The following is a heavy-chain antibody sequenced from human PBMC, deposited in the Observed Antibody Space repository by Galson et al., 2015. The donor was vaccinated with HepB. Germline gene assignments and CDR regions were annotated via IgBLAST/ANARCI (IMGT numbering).Heavy chain of an antibody. CDR1: GFTFSSYA. CDR2: ISYDGRNK. CDR3: ARDYASSWYFNHYYGMDV. J-gene: IGHJ6*02. D-gene: IGHD6-13*01. Sequence: SLRLSCAASGFTFSSYAMHWVRQAPGKGLEWVAVISYDGRNKYYADSGKGRFTISRDNSKNTLYLQMNSLRAEDTAVYYCARDYASSWYFNHYYGMDVWGQGTTVTVSS. V-gene: IGHV3-30*04.